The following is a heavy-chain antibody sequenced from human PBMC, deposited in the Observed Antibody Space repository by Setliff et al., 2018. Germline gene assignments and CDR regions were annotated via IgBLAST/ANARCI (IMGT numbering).Heavy chain of an antibody. CDR1: GGSISSYY. CDR2: INYRGNT. V-gene: IGHV4-59*04. Sequence: PSETLSLTCTVSGGSISSYYWSWIRQPPGKGLEWIGSINYRGNTHDNPSLRSRVTMSVDTSKSHFSLRLRSLTAADTAVYYCARMAVRVASRPSSPLDYYYYMDLWGKGATVTVSS. J-gene: IGHJ6*03. CDR3: ARMAVRVASRPSSPLDYYYYMDL. D-gene: IGHD6-6*01.